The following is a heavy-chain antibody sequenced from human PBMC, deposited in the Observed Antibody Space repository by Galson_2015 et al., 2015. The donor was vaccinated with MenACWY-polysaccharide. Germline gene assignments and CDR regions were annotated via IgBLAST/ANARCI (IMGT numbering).Heavy chain of an antibody. CDR1: GGSFSGYY. Sequence: TLSLTCAVYGGSFSGYYWSWIRQPPGKGLEWIGEINHRGSTSCNPSLKSRVTISVDTSKNQFSLILSSVTAADTAVYYCARGVGARSRFGLWGQGTLVTVSS. D-gene: IGHD1-26*01. CDR2: INHRGST. CDR3: ARGVGARSRFGL. J-gene: IGHJ5*02. V-gene: IGHV4-34*01.